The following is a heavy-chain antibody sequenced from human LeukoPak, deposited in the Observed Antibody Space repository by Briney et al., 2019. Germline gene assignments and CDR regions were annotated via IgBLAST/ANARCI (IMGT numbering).Heavy chain of an antibody. Sequence: ASVKVSCKASGYTFTSYYMHWVRQAPGQGLEWMGIINPSGGSTSYAQKFQGRVTMTRDTSINTAYMELSRLTSDDTAVYYCARLVGLSTTASYWGQGTLVIVSS. J-gene: IGHJ4*02. CDR3: ARLVGLSTTASY. V-gene: IGHV1-46*01. CDR1: GYTFTSYY. CDR2: INPSGGST. D-gene: IGHD5/OR15-5a*01.